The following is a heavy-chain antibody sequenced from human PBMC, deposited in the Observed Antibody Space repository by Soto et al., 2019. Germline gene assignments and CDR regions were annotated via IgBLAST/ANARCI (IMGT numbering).Heavy chain of an antibody. CDR3: ARDQNVSPPFDY. Sequence: QVQLQESGPGLVKPSETLSLTCTVSGASISSYYWSWIRPPPGKGLVWVGFIFHCGSTNCNPSLKSRVTFSVDTSKNQFCLKLTSVNAADTAVYYCARDQNVSPPFDYWGQGILITVSS. CDR2: IFHCGST. CDR1: GASISSYY. V-gene: IGHV4-59*01. J-gene: IGHJ4*02.